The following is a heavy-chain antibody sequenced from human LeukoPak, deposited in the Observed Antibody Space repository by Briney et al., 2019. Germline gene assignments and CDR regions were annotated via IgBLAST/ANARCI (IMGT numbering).Heavy chain of an antibody. CDR3: ARRWGGSSSWYWNWFDP. Sequence: ASVKVSCKASGGTFSSYAISWVRQAPGQGLEWMGRIIPIFGTANYAQKFQGRVTITADESTSTAYMELSSLRSEDTAVYYCARRWGGSSSWYWNWFDPWGQGTLVTVSS. J-gene: IGHJ5*02. CDR1: GGTFSSYA. CDR2: IIPIFGTA. D-gene: IGHD6-13*01. V-gene: IGHV1-69*13.